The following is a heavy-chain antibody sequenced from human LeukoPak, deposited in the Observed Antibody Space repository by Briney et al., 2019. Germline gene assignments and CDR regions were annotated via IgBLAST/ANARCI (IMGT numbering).Heavy chain of an antibody. Sequence: PSQTLSLTCTVSGGSISSGSYYWSWIRQPAGKGLEWIGRIYTSGSTNYNPSLKSRVTISVDTSKNQFSLKLSSVTAADTAVYYCAREALWFGELSSSRVDHWGQGTLVTVSS. CDR3: AREALWFGELSSSRVDH. D-gene: IGHD3-10*01. CDR2: IYTSGST. CDR1: GGSISSGSYY. V-gene: IGHV4-61*02. J-gene: IGHJ4*02.